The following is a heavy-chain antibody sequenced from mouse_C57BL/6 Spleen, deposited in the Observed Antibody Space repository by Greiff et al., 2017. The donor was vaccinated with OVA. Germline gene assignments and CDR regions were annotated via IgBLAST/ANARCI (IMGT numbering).Heavy chain of an antibody. V-gene: IGHV1-72*01. Sequence: QVQLKQPGAELVKPGASVKLSCKASGYTFTSYWMHWVKQRPGRGLEWIGRIDPNSGGTKYNEKFKSKATLTVDKPSSTAYMQLSSLTSEDSAVYYCAINYDYDVYAMDYWGQGTSVTVSS. CDR2: IDPNSGGT. J-gene: IGHJ4*01. CDR3: AINYDYDVYAMDY. D-gene: IGHD2-4*01. CDR1: GYTFTSYW.